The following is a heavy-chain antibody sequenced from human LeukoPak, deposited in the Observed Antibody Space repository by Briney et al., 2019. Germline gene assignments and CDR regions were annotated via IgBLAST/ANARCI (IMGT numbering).Heavy chain of an antibody. CDR1: GFTFSSYA. CDR2: ISYDGSNK. J-gene: IGHJ3*02. CDR3: AKKWSGDYDSSGVNDAFDI. Sequence: AGGSLRLSCAASGFTFSSYAMYWVRQAPGKGLEWVAVISYDGSNKHYADSVKGRFTISRDNSKNTLYLQMNSLRAEDTAVYYCAKKWSGDYDSSGVNDAFDIWGQGTMVTVSS. D-gene: IGHD3-22*01. V-gene: IGHV3-30*04.